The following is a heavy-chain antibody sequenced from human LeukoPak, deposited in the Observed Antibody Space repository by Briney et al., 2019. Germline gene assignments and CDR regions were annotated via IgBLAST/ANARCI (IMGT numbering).Heavy chain of an antibody. CDR2: INTDGSPR. V-gene: IGHV3-74*01. D-gene: IGHD6-13*01. Sequence: TGGSLRLSCVASGFTFSNYWMHWVRQAPGKGLEWVSRINTDGSPRNYADSVKGRFTISRDNAKNTLYLQMNSPRAEDTAVYYCASASSHRIAAGGDSWGQGTLVTVSP. CDR1: GFTFSNYW. J-gene: IGHJ4*02. CDR3: ASASSHRIAAGGDS.